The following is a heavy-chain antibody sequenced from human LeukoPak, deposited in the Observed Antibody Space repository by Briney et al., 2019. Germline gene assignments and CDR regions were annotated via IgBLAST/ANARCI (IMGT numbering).Heavy chain of an antibody. CDR2: INPSGGST. J-gene: IGHJ6*02. V-gene: IGHV1-46*01. CDR3: ARDLVVVPAAIASYYYYYGMDV. CDR1: GYTFTSYY. D-gene: IGHD2-2*01. Sequence: ASVKVSCKASGYTFTSYYMHWVRQAPGQGLEWMGIINPSGGSTSYAQKFQGRVTMTRDTSTSTVYMELSSLRSEDTAVYYCARDLVVVPAAIASYYYYYGMDVWGQGTTVTVSS.